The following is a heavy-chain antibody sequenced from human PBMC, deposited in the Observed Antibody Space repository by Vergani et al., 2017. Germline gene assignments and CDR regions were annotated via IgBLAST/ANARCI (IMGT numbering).Heavy chain of an antibody. Sequence: QVQLQQWGAGLLKPSETLSLTCAVYGGSFSGYYWSWIRQPPGKGLEWIGEINHSGSTNYNPSLKSRVTISVDTSKNQFSLKLSSVTAADTAVYYCARGGIVGAPHWSDPWGQGTLVTVSS. J-gene: IGHJ5*02. CDR3: ARGGIVGAPHWSDP. D-gene: IGHD1-26*01. CDR1: GGSFSGYY. CDR2: INHSGST. V-gene: IGHV4-34*01.